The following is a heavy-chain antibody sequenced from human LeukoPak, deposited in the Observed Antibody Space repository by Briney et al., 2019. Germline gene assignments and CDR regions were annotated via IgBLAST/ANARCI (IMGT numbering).Heavy chain of an antibody. V-gene: IGHV4-39*01. CDR2: IYRSGDT. CDR3: AGPSRGVRFDS. CDR1: GGSVTSTTYY. D-gene: IGHD3-10*01. J-gene: IGHJ5*01. Sequence: SETLSLTCTVSGGSVTSTTYYWGWIRQPPGKGLVWIGSIYRSGDTYYNPSLNSRVTISIDTSKNQFSLRLSSVTAADTAVYYCAGPSRGVRFDSWGQGTLVTVSS.